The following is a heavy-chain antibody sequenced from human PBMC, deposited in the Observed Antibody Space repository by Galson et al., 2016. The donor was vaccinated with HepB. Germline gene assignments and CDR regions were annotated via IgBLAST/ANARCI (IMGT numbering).Heavy chain of an antibody. J-gene: IGHJ6*02. Sequence: SLRLSCAASGFTSSSYWMSWVRQPPGKGLEWVAMINQDGSENYYVDSVKGRFTISRDNAKHSLFLQMNSLRAEDTAIYYCARVGPPPEGYPSHWGGMDVWGQGTTVTVSS. CDR3: ARVGPPPEGYPSHWGGMDV. CDR1: GFTSSSYW. CDR2: INQDGSEN. D-gene: IGHD3-16*01. V-gene: IGHV3-7*03.